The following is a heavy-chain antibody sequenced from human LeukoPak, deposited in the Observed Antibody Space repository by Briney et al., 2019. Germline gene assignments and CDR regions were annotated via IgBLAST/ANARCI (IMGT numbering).Heavy chain of an antibody. V-gene: IGHV3-21*01. D-gene: IGHD3-10*01. CDR1: GFTFSNYA. CDR3: ARDVVKPRGDYYYMDV. J-gene: IGHJ6*03. CDR2: ISSSSSYI. Sequence: GGSLRLSCAASGFTFSNYAMSWVRQAPGKGLEWVSSISSSSSYIYYADSVKGRFTISRDNAKNSLYLQMNSLRAEDTAVYYCARDVVKPRGDYYYMDVWGKGTTVTVSS.